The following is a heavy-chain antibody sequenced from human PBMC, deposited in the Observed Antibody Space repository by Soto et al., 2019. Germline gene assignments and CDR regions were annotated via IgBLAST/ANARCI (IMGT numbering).Heavy chain of an antibody. D-gene: IGHD3-22*01. J-gene: IGHJ4*02. CDR1: GYTFTSYG. V-gene: IGHV1-18*01. CDR2: ISAYNGNT. Sequence: ASVKVSCKASGYTFTSYGISWVRQAPGQGLEWMGRISAYNGNTNYAQKLQGRVTMTTDTSTSTAYMELRSLRSDDTAVYYCARAPPYYYDSSGSYWGQGTLVTVSS. CDR3: ARAPPYYYDSSGSY.